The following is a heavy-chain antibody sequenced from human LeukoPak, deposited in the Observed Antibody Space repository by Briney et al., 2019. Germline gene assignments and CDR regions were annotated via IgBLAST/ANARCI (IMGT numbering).Heavy chain of an antibody. J-gene: IGHJ4*02. D-gene: IGHD3-22*01. CDR2: ILGSGGST. Sequence: PGGSLRLSCAASGFTFSSYAMSCVRQAPGKGLEWVSGILGSGGSTFFADSLKGRFTVSRDNSKNTLYLHMNSLGAEDTAVYYCAKCFYDTSGYYLYYFDYWGQGTLVTVSS. V-gene: IGHV3-23*01. CDR3: AKCFYDTSGYYLYYFDY. CDR1: GFTFSSYA.